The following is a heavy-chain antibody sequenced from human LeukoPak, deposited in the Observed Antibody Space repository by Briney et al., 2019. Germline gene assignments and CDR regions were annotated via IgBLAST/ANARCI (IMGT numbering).Heavy chain of an antibody. D-gene: IGHD6-19*01. Sequence: GGSLRLSCAASGFTFSRYSMNWVRQAPGKGLEWVSVIYSGGSTYYADSVKGRFTISRDNSKNTLYLQMNSLRAEDTAVYYCASGSSGWWSLDYWGQGTLVTVSS. J-gene: IGHJ4*02. V-gene: IGHV3-53*01. CDR2: IYSGGST. CDR3: ASGSSGWWSLDY. CDR1: GFTFSRYS.